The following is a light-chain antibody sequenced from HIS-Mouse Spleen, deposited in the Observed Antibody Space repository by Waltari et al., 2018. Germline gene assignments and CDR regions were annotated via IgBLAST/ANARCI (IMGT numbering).Light chain of an antibody. V-gene: IGLV2-14*03. CDR3: SSYTSSSTRV. Sequence: QSALTQPASVSGSPGQSITISCTGTSSAVGGYNYVSWYQQHPGKAPKLMIYDVSNRPSGVSNRFSGSKSGNTASLTISGLQVEDEADYYCSSYTSSSTRVFGGGTKLTVL. J-gene: IGLJ3*02. CDR2: DVS. CDR1: SSAVGGYNY.